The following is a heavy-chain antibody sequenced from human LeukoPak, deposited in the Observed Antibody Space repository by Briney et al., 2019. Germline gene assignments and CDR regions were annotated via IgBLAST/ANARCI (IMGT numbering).Heavy chain of an antibody. V-gene: IGHV3-21*01. J-gene: IGHJ4*02. D-gene: IGHD6-13*01. CDR3: ARTIAARGDD. CDR2: ISSSSSDI. Sequence: GGSLRLSCAAPGFTFSSYSMNWVRQAPGKGLEWVSYISSSSSDIYYADSVKGRFTISRDNAKNSLYLQMNSLRAKDAALYYCARTIAARGDDWGQGTLVTASS. CDR1: GFTFSSYS.